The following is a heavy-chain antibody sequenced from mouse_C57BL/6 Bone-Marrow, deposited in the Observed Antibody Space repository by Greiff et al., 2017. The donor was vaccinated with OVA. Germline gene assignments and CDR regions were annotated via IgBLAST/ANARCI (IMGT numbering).Heavy chain of an antibody. CDR1: GYTFTSYW. CDR2: LDPSDSYT. CDR3: ARRNYYGSSPRYFEV. V-gene: IGHV1-69*01. D-gene: IGHD1-1*01. J-gene: IGHJ1*03. Sequence: QVQLQQPGAELVMPGASVKLSCKASGYTFTSYWMHWVKQRPGQGLEWIGELDPSDSYTNYHQNFKGNSTLTLDKSSSTAYMQLSSRTSEDSAVYYSARRNYYGSSPRYFEVWGTGTTVTVSS.